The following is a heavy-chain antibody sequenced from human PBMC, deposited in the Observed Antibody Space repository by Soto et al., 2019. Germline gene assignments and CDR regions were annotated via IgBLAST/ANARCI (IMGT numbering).Heavy chain of an antibody. CDR1: GGSFSAYY. CDR2: INHSGST. J-gene: IGHJ5*02. CDR3: ARGLSTHWFAP. V-gene: IGHV4-34*01. Sequence: QVQVQQWGAGLLKHSETLSLTCAVYGGSFSAYYWSWIRQPPGKGLEWIGEINHSGSTNYNPSLKSRVTISVDTSKNQFSLKLSSVTAADTAVYYCARGLSTHWFAPWGQGTLVTVSS.